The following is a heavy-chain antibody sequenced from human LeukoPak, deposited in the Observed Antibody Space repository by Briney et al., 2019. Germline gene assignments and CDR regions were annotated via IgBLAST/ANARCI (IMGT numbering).Heavy chain of an antibody. CDR3: AKVRYQQWDDAFDI. CDR1: GFTFSSYA. J-gene: IGHJ3*02. V-gene: IGHV3-23*01. CDR2: ISRGGSSK. Sequence: GGSLRLSCAASGFTFSSYAMRWVRQAPGKGLEWVSDISRGGSSKYYADSVKGRFTISRDNSKNTLYLQMNSLRAEDTARDYCAKVRYQQWDDAFDIWVQGTMVTVSS. D-gene: IGHD6-19*01.